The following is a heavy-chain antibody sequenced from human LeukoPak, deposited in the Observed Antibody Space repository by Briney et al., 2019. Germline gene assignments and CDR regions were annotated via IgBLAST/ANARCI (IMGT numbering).Heavy chain of an antibody. Sequence: SSETLSLTCTVSGGSISSYYWSWIRQPAGKGLEWIGRIYTSGSTNYNPSLKSRVTMSVDTSKNQFSLKLSSVPAAYTAVYYCASVAAPKKYSSGWYGYNFDFWGQGTLVTVSS. D-gene: IGHD6-19*01. J-gene: IGHJ4*02. V-gene: IGHV4-4*07. CDR3: ASVAAPKKYSSGWYGYNFDF. CDR1: GGSISSYY. CDR2: IYTSGST.